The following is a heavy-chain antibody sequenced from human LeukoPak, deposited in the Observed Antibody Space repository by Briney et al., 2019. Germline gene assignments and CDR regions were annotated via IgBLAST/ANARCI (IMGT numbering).Heavy chain of an antibody. CDR2: ISSSGSTI. V-gene: IGHV3-48*03. CDR3: ASNYYYTYMDV. Sequence: QSGGSLRLSCAASGFTFSSYEMNWVRQAPGKGLEWVSYISSSGSTIYYADSVKGRFTISRDNAKNSLYLQMNSLRAEDTAVYYCASNYYYTYMDVGGKGPRVPIPS. J-gene: IGHJ6*03. CDR1: GFTFSSYE.